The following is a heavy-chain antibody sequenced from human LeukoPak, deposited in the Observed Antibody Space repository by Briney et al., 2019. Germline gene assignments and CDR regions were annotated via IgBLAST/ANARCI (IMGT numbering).Heavy chain of an antibody. V-gene: IGHV1-69*05. J-gene: IGHJ3*02. CDR2: IIPMFGTP. Sequence: ASVKVSCKASGGSFRRSAISWVRQTPGQGLEWMGGIIPMFGTPNYAQKFRGRVPMTTEESTSTAYMELSSLTSEDTAVYYCTKTSQSPVTPGAFDIWGQGTMVTVSS. CDR3: TKTSQSPVTPGAFDI. D-gene: IGHD4-11*01. CDR1: GGSFRRSA.